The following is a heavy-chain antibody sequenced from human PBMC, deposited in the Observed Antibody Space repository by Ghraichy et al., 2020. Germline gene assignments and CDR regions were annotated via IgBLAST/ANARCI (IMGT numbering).Heavy chain of an antibody. V-gene: IGHV3-53*01. D-gene: IGHD3-22*01. Sequence: GGSLRLSCAASGFTFDDYAMHWVRQAPGKGLEWVSVIYSGGSTYYADSVKGRFTISRDNSKNTLYLQMNSLRAEDTAVYYCARDYDDSSGYKGYWGQGTLVTVSS. CDR2: IYSGGST. J-gene: IGHJ4*02. CDR3: ARDYDDSSGYKGY. CDR1: GFTFDDYA.